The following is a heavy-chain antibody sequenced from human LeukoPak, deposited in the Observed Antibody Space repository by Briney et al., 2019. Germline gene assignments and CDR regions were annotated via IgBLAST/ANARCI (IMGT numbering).Heavy chain of an antibody. D-gene: IGHD2-2*01. Sequence: ASVKASCKASGYTFTSYDINWVRQATGQGLERMGWMNPNSGNTGYAQKFQGRVTMTRNTSISTAYMELSSLRSEDTAVYYCARGSLHCSSTSCYLGIYYYGMDVWGQGTTVTVSS. J-gene: IGHJ6*02. CDR2: MNPNSGNT. CDR1: GYTFTSYD. CDR3: ARGSLHCSSTSCYLGIYYYGMDV. V-gene: IGHV1-8*01.